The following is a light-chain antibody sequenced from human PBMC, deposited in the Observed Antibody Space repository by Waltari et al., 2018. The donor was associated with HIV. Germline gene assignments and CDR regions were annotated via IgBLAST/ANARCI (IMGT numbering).Light chain of an antibody. J-gene: IGLJ3*02. CDR2: DNN. Sequence: QSVLTQPPSVSAAPGPPVTIPCHGSSSNIGSHSVSRYQQLPATAPKLLIYDNNKRPSVIPDRFSGSKSGTSATVGITGLQTGDEADYYCGTWDSSLSAVFGGGTKLTVL. CDR3: GTWDSSLSAV. CDR1: SSNIGSHS. V-gene: IGLV1-51*01.